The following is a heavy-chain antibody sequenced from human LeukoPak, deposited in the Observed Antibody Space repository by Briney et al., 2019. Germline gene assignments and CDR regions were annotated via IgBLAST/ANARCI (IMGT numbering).Heavy chain of an antibody. Sequence: AGGSLRLSCAATGFTFSSYSMTWVHQTPGKGLEWVSSISSGSSYIYYADSVKGRFTISRDNAKNSLYLQMNSLRAEDTAVYYCARDFRTQLDGYSPPYHFDYWGQGTLVTVSS. CDR1: GFTFSSYS. V-gene: IGHV3-21*01. CDR2: ISSGSSYI. CDR3: ARDFRTQLDGYSPPYHFDY. D-gene: IGHD5-24*01. J-gene: IGHJ4*02.